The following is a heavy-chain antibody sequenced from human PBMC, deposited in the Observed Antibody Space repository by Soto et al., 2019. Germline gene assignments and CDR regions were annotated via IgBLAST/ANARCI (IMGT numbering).Heavy chain of an antibody. D-gene: IGHD2-2*01. CDR2: ISGFNGNT. CDR1: GYTFSSYG. J-gene: IGHJ4*02. Sequence: QVQLVQSGAEVKKPGASVKVSCKASGYTFSSYGVSWVRQAPGQGVEWMGWISGFNGNTKYAQKFQGRVTMTTDTSTSTAYMELWSLGSDDTAVYFCAREILPASPREFHYWGQGTLVTVSS. CDR3: AREILPASPREFHY. V-gene: IGHV1-18*01.